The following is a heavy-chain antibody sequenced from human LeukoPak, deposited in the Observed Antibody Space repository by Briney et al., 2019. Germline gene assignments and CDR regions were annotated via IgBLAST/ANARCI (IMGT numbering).Heavy chain of an antibody. CDR2: ISSSSSYI. Sequence: GGSLRLSCAASGFTFSNYAMSWVRQAPGKGLEWVSSISSSSSYIYYADSVKGLFTISRDNSKNTLYLQMNSLRAEDAAVYFCAKAPVTSCRGAYCYPFDSWGQGTLVTVSS. D-gene: IGHD2-21*01. V-gene: IGHV3-23*01. CDR3: AKAPVTSCRGAYCYPFDS. CDR1: GFTFSNYA. J-gene: IGHJ4*02.